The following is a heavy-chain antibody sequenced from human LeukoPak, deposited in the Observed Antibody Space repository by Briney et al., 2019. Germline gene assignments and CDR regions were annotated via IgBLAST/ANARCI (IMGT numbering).Heavy chain of an antibody. CDR3: ARDCSSTSCYPWELGY. V-gene: IGHV1-18*01. J-gene: IGHJ4*02. D-gene: IGHD2-2*01. CDR2: ISAYNGNT. CDR1: GYTFTSYG. Sequence: ASVKVSCKASGYTFTSYGISWVRQAPGQGLEWMGWISAYNGNTNYAQKLQGRVTMTTDTSTSTAYMELRSLRSDDTAVYYCARDCSSTSCYPWELGYWGQGTLVTVSS.